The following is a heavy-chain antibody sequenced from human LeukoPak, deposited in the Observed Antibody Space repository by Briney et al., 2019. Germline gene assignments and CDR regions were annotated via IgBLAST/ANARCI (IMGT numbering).Heavy chain of an antibody. CDR2: IYHSGST. J-gene: IGHJ6*03. CDR1: GYSISSGYY. D-gene: IGHD3-22*01. Sequence: NPSETLSLTCTVSGYSISSGYYWGWIRQPPGKGLEWIGSIYHSGSTYYNPSLKSRVTISVDTSKDQSSLKLSSVTAADTAVYYCARAPSDSSGYSSYYYYMDVWGKGTTVTVSS. V-gene: IGHV4-38-2*02. CDR3: ARAPSDSSGYSSYYYYMDV.